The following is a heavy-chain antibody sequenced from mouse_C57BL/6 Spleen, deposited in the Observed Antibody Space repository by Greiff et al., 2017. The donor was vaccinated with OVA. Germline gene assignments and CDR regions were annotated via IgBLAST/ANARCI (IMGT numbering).Heavy chain of an antibody. CDR3: ARKNGYDDGYYAMDY. CDR1: GFSLTSYG. J-gene: IGHJ4*01. Sequence: VMLVESGPGLVQPSQSLSITCTVSGFSLTSYGVHWVRQSPGKGLEWLGVIWSGGSTDYNAAFISRLSISKDNSKSQVFFKMNSLQADDTAIYYCARKNGYDDGYYAMDYWGQGTSVTVSS. D-gene: IGHD2-2*01. V-gene: IGHV2-2*01. CDR2: IWSGGST.